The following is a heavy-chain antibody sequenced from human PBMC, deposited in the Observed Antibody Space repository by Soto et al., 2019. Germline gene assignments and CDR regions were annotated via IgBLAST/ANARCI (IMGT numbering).Heavy chain of an antibody. D-gene: IGHD3-22*01. Sequence: QITLKESAPSLVKPTQTLTLTCTFSGFSLSTSGVGVGWIRQPPGKALESLALIYCDDDKRYSPSLRSRLTITMDTSKNQVVRTMTTMTTLATGTSYCAHRLQGGYYYNGGTFNCWGQGALVTVSS. CDR2: IYCDDDK. CDR3: AHRLQGGYYYNGGTFNC. V-gene: IGHV2-5*02. J-gene: IGHJ4*02. CDR1: GFSLSTSGVG.